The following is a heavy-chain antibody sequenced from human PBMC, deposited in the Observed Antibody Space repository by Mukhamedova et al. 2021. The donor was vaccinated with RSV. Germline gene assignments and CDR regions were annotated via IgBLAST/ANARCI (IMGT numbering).Heavy chain of an antibody. Sequence: VRQSPGQGLEWMGWINPNSGATNYAQKFQGRVTMTRDTSISTAYMELSRLRYDDTAVYYCARVPFSQNQYYYYYYMDVWGEGTTV. CDR2: INPNSGAT. J-gene: IGHJ6*03. CDR3: ARVPFSQNQYYYYYYMDV. D-gene: IGHD1-14*01. V-gene: IGHV1-2*02.